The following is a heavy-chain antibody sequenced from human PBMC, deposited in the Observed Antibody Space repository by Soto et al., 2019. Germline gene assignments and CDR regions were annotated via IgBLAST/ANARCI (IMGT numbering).Heavy chain of an antibody. CDR1: GGSISSYY. CDR3: ARYYGDLDY. J-gene: IGHJ4*02. V-gene: IGHV4-59*01. CDR2: IYYSGNT. D-gene: IGHD4-17*01. Sequence: PSETLSLTCTVSGGSISSYYWSWIRQPPGKGLEWIGYIYYSGNTNYNPSLKSRVTISVDTSKNQFSLKLSSVTAADTAVYYCARYYGDLDYWGQGTLVTVSS.